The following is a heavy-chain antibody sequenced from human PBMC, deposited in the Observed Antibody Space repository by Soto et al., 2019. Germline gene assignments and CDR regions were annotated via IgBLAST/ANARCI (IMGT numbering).Heavy chain of an antibody. CDR2: ISWSSGNI. D-gene: IGHD2-21*01. J-gene: IGHJ4*02. V-gene: IGHV3-9*01. Sequence: EVQLLESGGGVVQPGRSLRLSCAASGFIFENSGMHWVRQAPGKGLEWVSGISWSSGNIGYADSVKGRFSISRDKAKKSLYLQMNSLRPDDTAFYFYVKTGVRVLIVEGPVYFDIWCMGNLVTVSS. CDR1: GFIFENSG. CDR3: VKTGVRVLIVEGPVYFDI.